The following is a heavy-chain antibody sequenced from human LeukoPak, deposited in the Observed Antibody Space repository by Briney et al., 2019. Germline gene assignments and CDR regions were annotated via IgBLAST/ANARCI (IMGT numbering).Heavy chain of an antibody. CDR3: ARDLGSRDGYNPPNLFDN. CDR1: GYTFTDYF. D-gene: IGHD5-24*01. J-gene: IGHJ4*02. V-gene: IGHV1-69*13. CDR2: IIPIFGTT. Sequence: ASVKVSCKASGYTFTDYFIHWVRQAPGQGLEWMGGIIPIFGTTNYAQKFQGRVTITADESTSTAYMELSSLRSEDTAVYYCARDLGSRDGYNPPNLFDNWGQGTLVTVSS.